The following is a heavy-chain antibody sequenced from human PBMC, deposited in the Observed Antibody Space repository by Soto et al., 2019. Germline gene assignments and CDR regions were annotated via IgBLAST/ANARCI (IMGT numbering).Heavy chain of an antibody. CDR1: GFTFSSYA. V-gene: IGHV3-30*04. CDR2: ISYDGGNK. CDR3: GRDAHDYGDYYKACDI. D-gene: IGHD4-17*01. Sequence: GGSLRLSCAASGFTFSSYAMHWVRQAPGKGLEWVSVISYDGGNKYYADSVKGRFTISRDNSKNTLYLQMNSLRAEDTAVYYCGRDAHDYGDYYKACDIWGQGTMVTVSS. J-gene: IGHJ3*02.